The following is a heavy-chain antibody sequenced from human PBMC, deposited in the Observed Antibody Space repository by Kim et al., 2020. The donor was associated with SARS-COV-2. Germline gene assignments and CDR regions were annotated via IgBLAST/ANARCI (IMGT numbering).Heavy chain of an antibody. D-gene: IGHD3-3*01. CDR3: VKDRGVDFWSGYWFDY. CDR1: GFTFSSYA. Sequence: GGSLRLSCSASGFTFSSYAMHWVRQAPGKGLEYVSAISSNGGSTYYADSVKGRFTISRDNSKNTLYLQMSSLRAEDTAVYYCVKDRGVDFWSGYWFDYWGQGTLVTVSS. CDR2: ISSNGGST. J-gene: IGHJ4*02. V-gene: IGHV3-64D*06.